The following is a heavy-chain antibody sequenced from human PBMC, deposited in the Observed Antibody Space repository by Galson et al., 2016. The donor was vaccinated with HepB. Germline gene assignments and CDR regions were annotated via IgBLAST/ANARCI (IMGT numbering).Heavy chain of an antibody. CDR1: GFSLSTSGMR. J-gene: IGHJ3*01. V-gene: IGHV2-70*04. CDR2: IDWDEDK. CDR3: ARIKYCGGDCYSSAFDF. Sequence: PALVKPTQTLTLTCTFSGFSLSTSGMRVSWIRQPPGKALEWLARIDWDEDKFYSTSLKTRLTISRDTSKNQVVLTMTNMDLVDTATYYCARIKYCGGDCYSSAFDFWGQGTVVTVSS. D-gene: IGHD2-21*02.